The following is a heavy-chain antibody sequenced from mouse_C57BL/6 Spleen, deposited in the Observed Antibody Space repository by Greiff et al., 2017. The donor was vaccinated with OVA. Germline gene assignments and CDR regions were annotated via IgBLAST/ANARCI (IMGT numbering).Heavy chain of an antibody. CDR1: GYSFTDYN. J-gene: IGHJ1*03. CDR3: ARGYCSNYYWYFYV. V-gene: IGHV1-39*01. D-gene: IGHD2-5*01. CDR2: INPNYGTT. Sequence: EVQLQESGPELVKPGASVKISCKASGYSFTDYNMNWVKQSNGKSLEWIGVINPNYGTTSYNQKFKGKATLTVDQSSSTAYMQLNSLTSEDSAVYYCARGYCSNYYWYFYVWGTGTTVTVSS.